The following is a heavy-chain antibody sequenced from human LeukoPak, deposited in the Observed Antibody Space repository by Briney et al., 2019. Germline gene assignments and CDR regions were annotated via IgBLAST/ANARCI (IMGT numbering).Heavy chain of an antibody. D-gene: IGHD2-2*01. J-gene: IGHJ4*02. V-gene: IGHV3-48*03. CDR3: ARVGSGVSADDY. CDR2: ISSRGTTI. Sequence: PGGSLRLSCVASGITFSSYEMNWVRQAPGKGLEWVASISSRGTTIYYAGSVKGRFTITRDNAKKSLYLQMNSLRADDTAVYYCARVGSGVSADDYWGQGTLVTVSS. CDR1: GITFSSYE.